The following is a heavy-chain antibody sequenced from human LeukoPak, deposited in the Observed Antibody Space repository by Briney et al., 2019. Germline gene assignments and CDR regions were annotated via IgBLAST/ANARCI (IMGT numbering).Heavy chain of an antibody. D-gene: IGHD4-17*01. V-gene: IGHV3-21*01. CDR1: GFTFSSYS. Sequence: GGSLRLSCAASGFTFSSYSMNWVRQAPGKGLEWVSSISSSSSYMHSADSVKGRFTISRDNAKNSLYLQMNSLRAEDTAVYYCARGDLESTVTTFGYWGQGTLVTVSS. CDR2: ISSSSSYM. CDR3: ARGDLESTVTTFGY. J-gene: IGHJ4*02.